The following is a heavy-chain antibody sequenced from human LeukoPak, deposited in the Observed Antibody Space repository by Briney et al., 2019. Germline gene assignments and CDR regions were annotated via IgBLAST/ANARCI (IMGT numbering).Heavy chain of an antibody. D-gene: IGHD4-17*01. V-gene: IGHV3-21*01. CDR1: GFTFSSYS. Sequence: GGSLRLSCAASGFTFSSYSMNWVRQAPGKGLEWVSSISSSSSYMHSADSVKGRFTISRDNAKNSLYLQMNSLRAEDTAVYYCARGDLESTVTTFGYWGQGTLVTVSS. CDR2: ISSSSSYM. CDR3: ARGDLESTVTTFGY. J-gene: IGHJ4*02.